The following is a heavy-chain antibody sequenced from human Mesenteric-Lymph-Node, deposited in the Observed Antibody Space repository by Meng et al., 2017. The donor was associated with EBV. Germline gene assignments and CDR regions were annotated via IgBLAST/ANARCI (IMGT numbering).Heavy chain of an antibody. V-gene: IGHV1-18*01. CDR2: IYTFNDDT. CDR3: ARTYSSTSHFDY. CDR1: GYIFSHYG. J-gene: IGHJ4*02. Sequence: QAQLVQSGGEVKKPGASVKVSCKTSGYIFSHYGIDWVRQAPGQGLEWMGWIYTFNDDTIYAESFQDRVTLTTDTSTSTVYMELKSLRSDDTAVYYCARTYSSTSHFDYWGQGSLVTVSS. D-gene: IGHD6-6*01.